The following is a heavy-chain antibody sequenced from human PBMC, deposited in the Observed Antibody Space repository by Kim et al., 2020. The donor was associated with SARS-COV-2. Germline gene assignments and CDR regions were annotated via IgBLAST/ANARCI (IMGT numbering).Heavy chain of an antibody. CDR1: GFTFSSYS. CDR2: ISSSSSYI. V-gene: IGHV3-21*01. CDR3: ARDRAGSGSSSFFDY. Sequence: GGSLRLSCAASGFTFSSYSMNWVRQAPGKGLVWVSSISSSSSYIYYADSVKGRFTISRDNAKNSLYLQMNSLRAEDTAVYYCARDRAGSGSSSFFDYWGQGTLVTVSS. J-gene: IGHJ4*02. D-gene: IGHD3-10*01.